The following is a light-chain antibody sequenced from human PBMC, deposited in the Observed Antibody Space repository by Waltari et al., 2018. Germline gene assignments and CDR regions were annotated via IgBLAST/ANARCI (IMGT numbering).Light chain of an antibody. CDR1: SSDIGAYNY. V-gene: IGLV2-14*01. CDR2: EVT. J-gene: IGLJ2*01. CDR3: LSYTTTSTLL. Sequence: QSALTQPASVSGSPGQSVTVSCAGTSSDIGAYNYVSWYQQHPGEAPRLIIYEVTNRPSGVSERFSCSESGDTASLTISGLQADDESHYYCLSYTTTSTLLFGGGTKLTVL.